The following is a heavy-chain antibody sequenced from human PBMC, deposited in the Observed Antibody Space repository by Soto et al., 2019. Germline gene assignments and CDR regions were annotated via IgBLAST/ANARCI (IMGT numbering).Heavy chain of an antibody. Sequence: EASVKVSCKASGYSFTSYWIGWLRQMPGKGLEWMGIIYPGDSDTRYSPSFQGQVTISADKSISTAYMQWSSLKASDTAMYYCARSDLASGYSYGTDVWGQGTTVTVSS. V-gene: IGHV5-51*01. CDR1: GYSFTSYW. D-gene: IGHD5-18*01. J-gene: IGHJ6*02. CDR2: IYPGDSDT. CDR3: ARSDLASGYSYGTDV.